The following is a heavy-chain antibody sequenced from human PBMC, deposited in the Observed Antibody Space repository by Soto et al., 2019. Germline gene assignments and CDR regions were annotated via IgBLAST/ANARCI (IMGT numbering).Heavy chain of an antibody. J-gene: IGHJ6*02. D-gene: IGHD3-9*01. CDR2: IYYSGST. CDR1: GGSISSGGYY. CDR3: ARAYDILTGYLRGDYYYGMDV. V-gene: IGHV4-31*03. Sequence: SETLSLTRTVSGGSISSGGYYWSWIRQHPGKGLEWIGYIYYSGSTYYNPSLKSRVTISVDTSKNQFSLKLSSVTAADTAVYYCARAYDILTGYLRGDYYYGMDVWGQGTTVTVSS.